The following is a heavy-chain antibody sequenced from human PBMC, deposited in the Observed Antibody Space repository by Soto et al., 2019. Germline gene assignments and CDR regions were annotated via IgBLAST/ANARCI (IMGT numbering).Heavy chain of an antibody. J-gene: IGHJ4*02. D-gene: IGHD3-16*01. CDR3: ARDWGSARY. Sequence: EVQVVESGGGLVQPGGSLRISCAASGFTVSSDYMTWVRQAPGKGLEWVSVIYSGGSTHYADSVKGRFTIDRDNSKNTLSLQMNSLRAKDTAVYYCARDWGSARYWGQGILVTVSS. CDR2: IYSGGST. CDR1: GFTVSSDY. V-gene: IGHV3-66*01.